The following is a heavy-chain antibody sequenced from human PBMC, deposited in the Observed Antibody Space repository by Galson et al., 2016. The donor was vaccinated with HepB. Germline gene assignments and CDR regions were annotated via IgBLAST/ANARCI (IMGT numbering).Heavy chain of an antibody. CDR1: GFTFDDYA. J-gene: IGHJ4*02. Sequence: SLRLSCAASGFTFDDYAMHWVRQAPGKGLEWVSGISWNSGSIGYADSVKGRFTISRDNAKNSLSPQMNSLRAEDTALYYCAKGGGSGWDYYFDYWGQGTLVTVSS. D-gene: IGHD6-19*01. V-gene: IGHV3-9*01. CDR3: AKGGGSGWDYYFDY. CDR2: ISWNSGSI.